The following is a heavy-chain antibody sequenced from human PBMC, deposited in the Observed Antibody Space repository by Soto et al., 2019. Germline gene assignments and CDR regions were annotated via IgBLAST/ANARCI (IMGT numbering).Heavy chain of an antibody. J-gene: IGHJ6*02. CDR1: GGSISGYY. D-gene: IGHD2-2*01. V-gene: IGHV4-4*07. CDR3: SRVGCSNSKCYTRGMDV. Sequence: SETLSLTCTVSGGSISGYYWSWVRQPAGKGLEWVGRIYSDGTTNYSPSLKSRVTRSLDTSKDQFSLHLNSVAAADTAVYYCSRVGCSNSKCYTRGMDVWGQGTTVTVSS. CDR2: IYSDGTT.